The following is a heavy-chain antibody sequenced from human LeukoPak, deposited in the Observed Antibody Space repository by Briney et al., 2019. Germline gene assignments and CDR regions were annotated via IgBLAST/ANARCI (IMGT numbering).Heavy chain of an antibody. CDR1: GDSISRGDFY. CDR2: IYYSGST. Sequence: SETLSLTCTVSGDSISRGDFYWSWIRQPPGKGLEWIGYIYYSGSTNYNPSLKSRVTISVDTSKNQFSLKLSSVTAADTAVYYCATLTTVTNKGDYWGQGTLVTVSS. D-gene: IGHD4-17*01. V-gene: IGHV4-61*08. J-gene: IGHJ4*02. CDR3: ATLTTVTNKGDY.